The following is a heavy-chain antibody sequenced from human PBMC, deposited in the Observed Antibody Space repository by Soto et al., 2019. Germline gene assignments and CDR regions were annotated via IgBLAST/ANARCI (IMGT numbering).Heavy chain of an antibody. CDR2: IYHDGTNK. V-gene: IGHV3-33*01. CDR3: ARELTVRGIGP. J-gene: IGHJ5*02. Sequence: QVQLVESGGGVVQPGRSLRLSCTASRFTFSNYDMHWVRQAPGKGLEWVAFIYHDGTNKYYADSVKGRFTISRDNSKNTLYLQMNSLRADDTAVYFCARELTVRGIGPWGQGTLVTVSS. D-gene: IGHD3-10*01. CDR1: RFTFSNYD.